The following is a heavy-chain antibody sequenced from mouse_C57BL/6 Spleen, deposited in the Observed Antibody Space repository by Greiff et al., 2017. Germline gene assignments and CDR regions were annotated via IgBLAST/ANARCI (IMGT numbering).Heavy chain of an antibody. CDR3: ARDATTVVDY. J-gene: IGHJ2*01. D-gene: IGHD1-1*01. V-gene: IGHV5-4*01. Sequence: EVMLVESGGGLVKPGGSLKLSCAASGFTFSSYAMSWVRQTPEKRLEWVATISDGGSYTYYPDNVKGRFTISRDNAKNNLYMQMSHLKSEDTAMYYCARDATTVVDYWGQGTTLTVSS. CDR1: GFTFSSYA. CDR2: ISDGGSYT.